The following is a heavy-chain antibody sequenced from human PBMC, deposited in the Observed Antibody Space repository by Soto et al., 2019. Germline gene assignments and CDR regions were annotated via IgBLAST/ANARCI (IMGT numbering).Heavy chain of an antibody. CDR1: GFSLTSPGMC. CDR2: IERDDDDK. Sequence: GPTLVNPSETLTLTCTFSGFSLTSPGMCVSWIRQPPGKALEWLALIERDDDDKYYSTSLKTRLTISKDTRKNQVVLTMANMDPADTGTYYCARSIRGPRRFNGMDVWGQGT. V-gene: IGHV2-70*13. CDR3: ARSIRGPRRFNGMDV. J-gene: IGHJ6*02. D-gene: IGHD1-20*01.